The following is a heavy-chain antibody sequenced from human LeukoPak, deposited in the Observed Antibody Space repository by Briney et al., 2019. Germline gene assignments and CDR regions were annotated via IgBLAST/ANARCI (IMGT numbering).Heavy chain of an antibody. CDR2: IYHSGST. CDR3: ARGTYYDILTGRQKGYYFDY. V-gene: IGHV4-4*02. D-gene: IGHD3-9*01. CDR1: GGSISSSNW. Sequence: KASGTLSLTCAVSGGSISSSNWWSWVRQPPGKGLEWIGEIYHSGSTNYNPSLKSRVTISVDKSKNQLSLKLSSVTAADTAVYYCARGTYYDILTGRQKGYYFDYWGQGTLVTVSS. J-gene: IGHJ4*02.